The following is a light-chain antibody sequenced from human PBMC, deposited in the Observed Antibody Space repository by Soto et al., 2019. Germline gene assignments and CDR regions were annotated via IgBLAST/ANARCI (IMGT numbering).Light chain of an antibody. CDR1: QSVSSY. V-gene: IGKV3-11*01. J-gene: IGKJ2*01. CDR2: DAS. Sequence: EIVLTQSPATLSLSPGERATLSCRASQSVSSYLAWYQKKPGQAPRLLIYDASNRATGIPARFSGSGSGTDFSLTISSLQPEDFATYYCQQSSSTPHTFGQGTIVEIK. CDR3: QQSSSTPHT.